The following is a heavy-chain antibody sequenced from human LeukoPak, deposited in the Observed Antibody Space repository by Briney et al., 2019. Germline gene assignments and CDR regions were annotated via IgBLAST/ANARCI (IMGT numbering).Heavy chain of an antibody. CDR2: IIPILGIA. CDR1: GGTFSSYT. CDR3: ARLYSGSYQGHAFDI. J-gene: IGHJ3*02. D-gene: IGHD1-26*01. Sequence: RASVKVSCKASGGTFSSYTISWVRQAPGQGLEWMGRIIPILGIANYAQKFQGRVTITADKSTSTAYMELSSLRSEDTAVYYCARLYSGSYQGHAFDIWGQGTMVTVSS. V-gene: IGHV1-69*02.